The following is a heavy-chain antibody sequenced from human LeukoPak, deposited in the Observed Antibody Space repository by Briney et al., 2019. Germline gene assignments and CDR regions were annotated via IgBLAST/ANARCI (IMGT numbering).Heavy chain of an antibody. V-gene: IGHV4-59*01. J-gene: IGHJ4*02. CDR2: IYYSGST. CDR1: GGSISSYY. CDR3: ASSSGWYYFDY. D-gene: IGHD6-19*01. Sequence: PSETLSLTCTVSGGSISSYYWSWIRQPPGKGLEWIGYIYYSGSTNYNPSLKSRVTISVDTCKNQFSLKLSSVTAADTAVYYCASSSGWYYFDYWGQGTLVTVSS.